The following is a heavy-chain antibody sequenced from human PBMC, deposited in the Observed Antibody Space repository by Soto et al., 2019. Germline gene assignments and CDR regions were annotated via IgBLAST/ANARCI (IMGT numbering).Heavy chain of an antibody. CDR1: GFTVSSNY. CDR3: ARALTYCSSTSCYNFYYYMDV. Sequence: GSLRLSCAASGFTVSSNYMTWVRQAPGKGLEWVSLIYSGGSTYYADSVKGRFTVSRDNSKNTLYLQMNSLRAEDTAVYYCARALTYCSSTSCYNFYYYMDVWGQGTTVTVSS. CDR2: IYSGGST. J-gene: IGHJ6*03. D-gene: IGHD2-2*02. V-gene: IGHV3-66*01.